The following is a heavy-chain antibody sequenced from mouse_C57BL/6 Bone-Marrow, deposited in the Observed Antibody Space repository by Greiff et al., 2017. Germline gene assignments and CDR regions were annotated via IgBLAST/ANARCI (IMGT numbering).Heavy chain of an antibody. Sequence: VKLQQPGAELVKPGASVKLSCKASGYTFTSYWMHWVKQRPGQGLEWIGMIHPNSGSTNYNEKFKSKATLTVDKSSSTAYMQLSSLTSEDSAVYYCAREGGMYYGYGGCAYWGQGTLVTVSA. CDR1: GYTFTSYW. D-gene: IGHD2-2*01. CDR2: IHPNSGST. J-gene: IGHJ3*01. V-gene: IGHV1-64*01. CDR3: AREGGMYYGYGGCAY.